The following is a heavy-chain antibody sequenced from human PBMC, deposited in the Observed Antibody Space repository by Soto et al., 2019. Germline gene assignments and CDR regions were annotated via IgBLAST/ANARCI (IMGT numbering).Heavy chain of an antibody. J-gene: IGHJ4*02. D-gene: IGHD1-26*01. CDR3: ARDAPQLGRRGYFDF. CDR1: GFTFNTYT. Sequence: QVHLVESGGGVVQPGRSLRLSCAASGFTFNTYTMHWVRQAPGRGLEWVAIVSHDESHTYYADSVRGRFSISRDNSNNTLYLQMDSLTAADTAVYYCARDAPQLGRRGYFDFWGQGSLVTVSS. CDR2: VSHDESHT. V-gene: IGHV3-30-3*01.